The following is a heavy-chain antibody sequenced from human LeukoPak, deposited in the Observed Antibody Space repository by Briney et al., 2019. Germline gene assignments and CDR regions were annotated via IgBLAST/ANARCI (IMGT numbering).Heavy chain of an antibody. CDR2: ISSSSNYI. J-gene: IGHJ4*02. Sequence: GGSLRLSCAASGFTFSSYSMNWVRQAPGKGLEWVSSISSSSNYIYYADSVKGRFTISRDNSKNRLYLRMNSLRAEDTALYYCAKDFVVVPGLVNYFDSWGQGTLVTVSS. CDR3: AKDFVVVPGLVNYFDS. D-gene: IGHD2-2*01. V-gene: IGHV3-21*04. CDR1: GFTFSSYS.